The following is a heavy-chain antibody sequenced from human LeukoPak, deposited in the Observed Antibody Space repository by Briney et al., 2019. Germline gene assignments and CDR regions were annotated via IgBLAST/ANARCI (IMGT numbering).Heavy chain of an antibody. D-gene: IGHD3-22*01. CDR2: ISSSSSYI. J-gene: IGHJ5*02. CDR3: AKDSGSGYYYNWFDP. Sequence: PGGSLRLSCAASGFTFSSYSMNWVRQAPGKGLEWVSSISSSSSYIYCADSVKGRFTISRDNSKSTLYLQMNSLRTEDTAVYYCAKDSGSGYYYNWFDPWGQGTLVTVSS. V-gene: IGHV3-21*01. CDR1: GFTFSSYS.